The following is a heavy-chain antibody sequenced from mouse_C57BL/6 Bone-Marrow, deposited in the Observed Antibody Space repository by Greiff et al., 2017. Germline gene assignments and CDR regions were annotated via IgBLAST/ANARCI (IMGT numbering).Heavy chain of an antibody. J-gene: IGHJ1*03. CDR1: GFSFNTYA. CDR3: VRHDDYDGDWYFDV. V-gene: IGHV10-1*01. CDR2: IRSKSNNYAT. D-gene: IGHD2-4*01. Sequence: EVKLMESGGGLVQPKGSLKLSCAASGFSFNTYAMNWVRQAPGKGLEWVARIRSKSNNYATYYADSVKDRFTIARDDSESMLYLQMNNLKTEDTAMYYCVRHDDYDGDWYFDVWGTGTTVTVSS.